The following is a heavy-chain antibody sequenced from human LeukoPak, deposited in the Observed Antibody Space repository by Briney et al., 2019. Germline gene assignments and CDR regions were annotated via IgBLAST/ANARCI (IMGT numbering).Heavy chain of an antibody. CDR3: ARGGYYYDRGHRFDY. V-gene: IGHV1-69*06. J-gene: IGHJ4*02. D-gene: IGHD3-22*01. CDR2: IIPIFGTA. CDR1: GGTFSSYA. Sequence: ASVKVSCKASGGTFSSYAISWVRQAPGQGLEWMGGIIPIFGTANYAQKFQGRVTITADKSTSTAYMELSSLRSEDTAVYYCARGGYYYDRGHRFDYWGQGTLVTVSS.